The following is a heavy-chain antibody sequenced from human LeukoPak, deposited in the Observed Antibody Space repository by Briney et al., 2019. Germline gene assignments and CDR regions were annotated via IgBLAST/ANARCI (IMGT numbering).Heavy chain of an antibody. J-gene: IGHJ4*02. D-gene: IGHD2-21*02. V-gene: IGHV1-18*01. CDR3: AREGKTAILPY. CDR2: ISAYNGNT. CDR1: GYTFTSYG. Sequence: ASVKVSCKASGYTFTSYGISWVRQAPGQGLEWMGWISAYNGNTNYAQKLQGRVTMTTDKSTSTAYMELSSLRSEDTAVYYCAREGKTAILPYWGQGTLVTVSS.